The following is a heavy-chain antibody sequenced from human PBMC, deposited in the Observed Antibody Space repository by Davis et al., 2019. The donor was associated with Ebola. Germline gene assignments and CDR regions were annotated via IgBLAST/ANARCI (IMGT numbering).Heavy chain of an antibody. V-gene: IGHV3-7*01. CDR2: IKQDGSEK. CDR3: ARDGIVVVPAAIFYDYYGMDV. CDR1: GFTFSSYS. Sequence: GESLKISCAASGFTFSSYSMNWVRQAPGKGLEWVANIKQDGSEKYYVDSVKGRFTISRDNAKNSLYLQMNSLRAEDTAVYYCARDGIVVVPAAIFYDYYGMDVWGQGTTVTVSS. J-gene: IGHJ6*02. D-gene: IGHD2-2*01.